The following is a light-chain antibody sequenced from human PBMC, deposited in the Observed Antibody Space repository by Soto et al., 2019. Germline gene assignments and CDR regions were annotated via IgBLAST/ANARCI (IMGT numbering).Light chain of an antibody. V-gene: IGKV1-8*01. CDR1: QDIHNY. CDR3: QHYYNYPWT. CDR2: AAS. J-gene: IGKJ1*01. Sequence: AVLLTQSPSSFSASTGDRATITGRASQDIHNYLAWYQQVPGKAPKLLLYAASILQTGVPSRFSGSGSGTDFTLTIDGLQSEDFATYCCQHYYNYPWTFSQGTTVE.